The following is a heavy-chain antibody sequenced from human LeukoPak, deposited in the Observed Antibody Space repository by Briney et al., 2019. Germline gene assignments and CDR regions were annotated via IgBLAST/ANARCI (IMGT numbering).Heavy chain of an antibody. V-gene: IGHV4-59*08. Sequence: SETLSLTCTVSGGSISSYYWSWIRQPPGKGLECIGYIYYTGSTNYNPSLKSRVTISVDTSKNQFSLKLSSVTAADTAVYYCASASIFGVVTYAFDIWGQGTMVTVSS. CDR1: GGSISSYY. D-gene: IGHD3-3*01. J-gene: IGHJ3*02. CDR3: ASASIFGVVTYAFDI. CDR2: IYYTGST.